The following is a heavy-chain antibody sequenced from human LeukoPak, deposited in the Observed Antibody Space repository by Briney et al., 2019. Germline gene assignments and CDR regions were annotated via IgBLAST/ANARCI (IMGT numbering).Heavy chain of an antibody. J-gene: IGHJ6*02. Sequence: SETLSLTCTVSGGSISSGGYYWSWIRQHPGKGLEWIGEINHIGSGNHNPSLKSRVTISVDTSKKQFSLKLRSVSAADTAVYYCARVPAAMAPRSREPTYFYYYGLDVWGQGTTVTVSS. D-gene: IGHD2-2*01. V-gene: IGHV4-31*03. CDR2: INHIGSG. CDR3: ARVPAAMAPRSREPTYFYYYGLDV. CDR1: GGSISSGGYY.